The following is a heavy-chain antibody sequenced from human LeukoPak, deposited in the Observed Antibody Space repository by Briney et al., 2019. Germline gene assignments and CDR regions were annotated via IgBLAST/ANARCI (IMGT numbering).Heavy chain of an antibody. V-gene: IGHV3-30*04. D-gene: IGHD5/OR15-5a*01. Sequence: GGSLRLSCAASGFTFSSYAMHWVRQAPGKELEWVAVISYDGSNKYYADSVKGRFTISRDNSKNTLYLQMNSLRSEDTAVYYCARGNIVSTITEVDYWGQGTLVTVSS. CDR3: ARGNIVSTITEVDY. J-gene: IGHJ4*02. CDR1: GFTFSSYA. CDR2: ISYDGSNK.